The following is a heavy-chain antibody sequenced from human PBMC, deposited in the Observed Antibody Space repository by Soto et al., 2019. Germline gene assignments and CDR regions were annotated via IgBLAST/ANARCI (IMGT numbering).Heavy chain of an antibody. CDR1: GFTFSSYG. Sequence: GRLLLSCAASGFTFSSYGMHWVRQAPGKGLEWVAVISYDGSNKYYADSVKVRFTISRDNSKNTLYLQMNSLRAEDTAVYYCEKASIVVVMDTEFDYWGQGTPVTVYS. V-gene: IGHV3-30*18. J-gene: IGHJ4*02. D-gene: IGHD3-22*01. CDR2: ISYDGSNK. CDR3: EKASIVVVMDTEFDY.